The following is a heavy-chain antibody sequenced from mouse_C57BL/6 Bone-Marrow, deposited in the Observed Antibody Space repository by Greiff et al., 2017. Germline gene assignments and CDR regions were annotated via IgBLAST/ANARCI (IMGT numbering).Heavy chain of an antibody. CDR3: ANISYRWYFDV. Sequence: QVQLQQSGAELARPGASVKLSCKASGYTFTSYGISWVKQRTGQGLEWIGEIYPRSGNTYYNEKFKGKATLTADKSSSTAYMELRSLTSEDSAVXFCANISYRWYFDVWGTGTTVTVSS. CDR2: IYPRSGNT. CDR1: GYTFTSYG. J-gene: IGHJ1*03. V-gene: IGHV1-81*01. D-gene: IGHD2-10*01.